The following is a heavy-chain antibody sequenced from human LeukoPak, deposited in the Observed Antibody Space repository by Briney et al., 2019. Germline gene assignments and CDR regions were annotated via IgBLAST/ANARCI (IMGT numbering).Heavy chain of an antibody. V-gene: IGHV3-30-3*01. Sequence: PGGSLRLSCAASGFTFSSYAMHWVRQAPGKGLEWVAVISYDGSNKYYADSVKGRFTISRDNSKNTLYLQMNSLRAEDTAVYYCARDVSDIVVVPAAMYYYYGMDVWGQGTTVTVSS. CDR3: ARDVSDIVVVPAAMYYYYGMDV. CDR1: GFTFSSYA. CDR2: ISYDGSNK. D-gene: IGHD2-2*01. J-gene: IGHJ6*02.